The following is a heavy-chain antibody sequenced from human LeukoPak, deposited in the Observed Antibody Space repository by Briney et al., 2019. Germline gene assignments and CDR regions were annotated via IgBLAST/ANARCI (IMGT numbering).Heavy chain of an antibody. Sequence: GASVKVSCKASAYTFSNYYMHWVRQAPGQGLEWMGVINPGTGGTSYAQKFQGRLTMPRDTATSTVFMELSSLTSEDTAFYYCARGRTTYSTVSALIPDFWGQGTLVTVSS. CDR1: AYTFSNYY. V-gene: IGHV1-46*01. D-gene: IGHD1-1*01. J-gene: IGHJ4*02. CDR2: INPGTGGT. CDR3: ARGRTTYSTVSALIPDF.